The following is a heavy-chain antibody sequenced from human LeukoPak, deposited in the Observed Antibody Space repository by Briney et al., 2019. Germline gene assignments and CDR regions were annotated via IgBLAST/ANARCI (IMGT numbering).Heavy chain of an antibody. V-gene: IGHV3-30*18. CDR3: AKDRSNYYDSSALAS. CDR1: GFTFSNYG. D-gene: IGHD3-22*01. Sequence: QTGGSLRLSCAVSGFTFSNYGMHWVRQAPGKGLEWVAVISYDGNNEYYADSLKGRFTVSRDNSKNTLFLQMNSLRVEDTAVYYCAKDRSNYYDSSALASWGQGTLVTVSS. CDR2: ISYDGNNE. J-gene: IGHJ4*02.